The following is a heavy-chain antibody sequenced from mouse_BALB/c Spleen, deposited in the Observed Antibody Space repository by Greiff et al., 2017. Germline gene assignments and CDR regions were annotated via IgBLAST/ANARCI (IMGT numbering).Heavy chain of an antibody. CDR1: GFTFSSYA. CDR3: ARIYVNSLAWFAY. D-gene: IGHD2-1*01. J-gene: IGHJ3*01. V-gene: IGHV5-6-5*01. Sequence: DVMLVESGGGLVKPGGSLKLSCAASGFTFSSYAMSWVRQTPEKRLEWVASISSGGSTYYPDSVKGRFTISRDNARNILYLQMSSLRSEDTAMYYCARIYVNSLAWFAYRGQGTLVTVAA. CDR2: ISSGGST.